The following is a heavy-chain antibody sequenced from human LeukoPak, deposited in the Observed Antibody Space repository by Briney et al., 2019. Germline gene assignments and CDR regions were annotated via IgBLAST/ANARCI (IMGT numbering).Heavy chain of an antibody. V-gene: IGHV3-53*01. CDR1: GFMVNSNY. J-gene: IGHJ2*01. CDR2: IYTGGYT. D-gene: IGHD6-13*01. CDR3: ARGGSTWDWYFDL. Sequence: PGGSLRLSCAASGFMVNSNYMTWVRQAPGKGLEWVSVIYTGGYTNYADSVRGRFTIPRDFSQNTLYLQMNSLRVEDTAVYFCARGGSTWDWYFDLWGRGTLVTVSS.